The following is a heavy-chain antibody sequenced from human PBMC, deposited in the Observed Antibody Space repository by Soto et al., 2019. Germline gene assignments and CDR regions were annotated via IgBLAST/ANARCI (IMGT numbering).Heavy chain of an antibody. CDR3: VRRVSGNYDY. D-gene: IGHD1-7*01. J-gene: IGHJ4*02. Sequence: EVQLAESGGGMVKLGGSLRLSCVASGFTFSSYDMHWVRQAPGKGLEYVSSISSNGGTTYYGNSVKGRFTISRDNSKNTLYLQMGSLRAEDMAVYYCVRRVSGNYDYWGQGTLVTVSS. V-gene: IGHV3-64*01. CDR2: ISSNGGTT. CDR1: GFTFSSYD.